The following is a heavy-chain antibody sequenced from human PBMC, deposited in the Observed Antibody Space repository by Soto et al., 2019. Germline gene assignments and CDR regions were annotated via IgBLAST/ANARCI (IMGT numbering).Heavy chain of an antibody. J-gene: IGHJ5*02. CDR3: ARARFGELLNWFDP. CDR2: MNPNSGNT. CDR1: GYTFTSYD. Sequence: QVQLVQSGAEVKKPGASVKVSCKASGYTFTSYDINWVRQATGQGLEWMGWMNPNSGNTGYAQKFQGRVTMTRHTSISTAYMELSSLRSVDTDVYYCARARFGELLNWFDPWGQGTLVTVSS. V-gene: IGHV1-8*01. D-gene: IGHD3-10*01.